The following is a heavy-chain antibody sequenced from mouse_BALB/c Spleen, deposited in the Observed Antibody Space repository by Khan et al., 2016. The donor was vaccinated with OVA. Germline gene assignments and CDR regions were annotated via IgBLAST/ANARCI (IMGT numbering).Heavy chain of an antibody. Sequence: SGPELVKPGASVKMSCKASGYTFTDYYMKWLKQSHGKSLEWIGDINPDNGDTFYNQKFKDKATLTGNKSSSTAHMQLNGLTSEDSSVYYCVRRLFDVWGAGTTVTVSS. V-gene: IGHV1-34*02. CDR2: INPDNGDT. CDR3: VRRLFDV. J-gene: IGHJ1*01. CDR1: GYTFTDYY.